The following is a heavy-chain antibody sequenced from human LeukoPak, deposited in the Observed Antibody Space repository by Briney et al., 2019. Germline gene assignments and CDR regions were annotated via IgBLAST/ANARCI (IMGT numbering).Heavy chain of an antibody. D-gene: IGHD1-26*01. CDR2: IYTSGST. Sequence: SETPSLTCTVSGGSISSYYWSWIRQPPGKGLEWIGYIYTSGSTNYNPSLKSRVTISVDTSKNQFSLKLSSVTAADTAVYYCARPRYSGSYYAFDIWGQGTMVSVS. CDR3: ARPRYSGSYYAFDI. CDR1: GGSISSYY. V-gene: IGHV4-4*09. J-gene: IGHJ3*02.